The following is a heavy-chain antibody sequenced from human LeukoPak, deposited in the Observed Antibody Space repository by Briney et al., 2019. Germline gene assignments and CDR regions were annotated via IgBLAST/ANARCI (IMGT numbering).Heavy chain of an antibody. CDR1: GFTFRGSA. CDR3: SSDFGDCFGAFDI. Sequence: GGSLKLSCAASGFTFRGSAMHWVRQASGKGPEWVGHIRNKARNYATAYGASMKGRFTISRDDSKNTAYLQMNSLKTEDTAVYYCSSDFGDCFGAFDIWGQGTTVTVSS. CDR2: IRNKARNYAT. V-gene: IGHV3-73*01. J-gene: IGHJ3*02. D-gene: IGHD4-17*01.